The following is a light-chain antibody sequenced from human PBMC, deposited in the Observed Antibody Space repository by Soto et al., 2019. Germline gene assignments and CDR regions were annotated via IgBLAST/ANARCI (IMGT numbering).Light chain of an antibody. CDR3: QQYGTSPCT. Sequence: ELVLTQSPANLSLSPGERATLSCRASHRVSSSYPGCQQHKPGQPPRLLNYAASSSATGIPDWLRGGWCGTYYTPTISRLEPEYFAEYYYQQYGTSPCTFGQGTRVEIK. V-gene: IGKV3-20*01. CDR1: HRVSSSY. CDR2: AAS. J-gene: IGKJ1*01.